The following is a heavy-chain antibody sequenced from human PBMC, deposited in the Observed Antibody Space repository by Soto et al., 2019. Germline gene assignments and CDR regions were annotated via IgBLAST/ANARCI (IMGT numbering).Heavy chain of an antibody. D-gene: IGHD3-9*01. CDR3: ARDSYYDILTGCSGNAFDI. J-gene: IGHJ3*02. Sequence: GASVKVSCKASGYTFIGYYMHWVRQAPGQGLEWLGWINPNSGATIYAQKFQGRVTMTRDTSINTAYMELSRLRSDDTAVYYCARDSYYDILTGCSGNAFDIWGQGTMVTVSS. V-gene: IGHV1-2*02. CDR1: GYTFIGYY. CDR2: INPNSGAT.